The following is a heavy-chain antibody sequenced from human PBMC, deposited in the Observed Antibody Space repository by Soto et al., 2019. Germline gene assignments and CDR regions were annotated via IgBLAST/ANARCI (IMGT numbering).Heavy chain of an antibody. J-gene: IGHJ4*02. CDR3: ARDSGDYGDYDY. CDR1: GGSVSSGSYY. CDR2: IYYSGST. V-gene: IGHV4-61*01. Sequence: SETLSLTCTVSGGSVSSGSYYWSWIRQPPGKGLEWIGYIYYSGSTNYNPSLKSRVTISVDTSKNQFSLKLSSVTAADTAVYYCARDSGDYGDYDYCGQGPLVTVSS. D-gene: IGHD4-17*01.